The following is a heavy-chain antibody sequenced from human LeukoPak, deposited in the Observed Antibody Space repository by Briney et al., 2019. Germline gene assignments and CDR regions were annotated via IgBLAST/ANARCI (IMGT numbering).Heavy chain of an antibody. D-gene: IGHD4-23*01. Sequence: SETLSLTCTVSGGSISSYYWNWIRQPPGKGLEWIGYIYYSGSTNYNPSLKSRVTISVDTSKNQFSLKLSSVTAADTAVYYCARGNGGNSGYWGQGTMVAVSS. CDR1: GGSISSYY. CDR3: ARGNGGNSGY. CDR2: IYYSGST. V-gene: IGHV4-59*01. J-gene: IGHJ4*02.